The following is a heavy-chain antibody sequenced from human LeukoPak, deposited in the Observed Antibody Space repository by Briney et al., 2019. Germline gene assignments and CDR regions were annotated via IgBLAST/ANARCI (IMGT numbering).Heavy chain of an antibody. Sequence: PGGSLRLSCAASGFTFSSYAMSWVRQAPGKGLEWVSAISGSDSTYYADSVKGRFTISRDNSKNTLYLQMNNLRAEDTAVYYCARLDFGDYGVYFFDYWGQGTLVTVSS. CDR1: GFTFSSYA. D-gene: IGHD4-17*01. V-gene: IGHV3-23*01. CDR3: ARLDFGDYGVYFFDY. J-gene: IGHJ4*02. CDR2: ISGSDST.